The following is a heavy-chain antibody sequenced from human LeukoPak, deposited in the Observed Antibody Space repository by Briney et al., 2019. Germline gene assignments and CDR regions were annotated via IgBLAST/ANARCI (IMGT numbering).Heavy chain of an antibody. Sequence: PGGSLRLSCAASGFTFSSYAMSWVRQAPGKGLEWVSAISGSGGGTYYADSVKGRFTISRDNSKNTLYLQMNSLRAEDTAVYYCAKDLLGYGDYGSYYYYYMDVWGKGTTVTVSS. CDR1: GFTFSSYA. CDR2: ISGSGGGT. J-gene: IGHJ6*03. CDR3: AKDLLGYGDYGSYYYYYMDV. V-gene: IGHV3-23*01. D-gene: IGHD4-17*01.